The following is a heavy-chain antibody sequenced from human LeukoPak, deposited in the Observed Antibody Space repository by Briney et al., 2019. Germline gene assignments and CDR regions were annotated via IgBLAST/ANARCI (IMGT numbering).Heavy chain of an antibody. D-gene: IGHD1-26*01. CDR2: IIPIFGTA. V-gene: IGHV1-69*01. CDR3: ARDGYSGSYEGY. Sequence: ASVKVSCKASGGTFSSYAISWVRQAPGQGLEWMGGIIPIFGTANYAQKFQGRVTITADESTSTAYMELSSLRSEDTAVYYCARDGYSGSYEGYWGQGTLVTVSS. CDR1: GGTFSSYA. J-gene: IGHJ4*02.